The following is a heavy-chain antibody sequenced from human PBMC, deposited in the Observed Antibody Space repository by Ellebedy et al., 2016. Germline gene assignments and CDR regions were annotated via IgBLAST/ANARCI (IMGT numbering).Heavy chain of an antibody. V-gene: IGHV3-21*01. J-gene: IGHJ4*02. CDR3: ARGSTVTTFNY. CDR1: GFTFSSYS. Sequence: GESLKISCAASGFTFSSYSMNWVRQAPGKGLEWVSSISSSSSYIYYADSVKGRFTISRDNAKNSLYLQMNSLRAEDTAVYYCARGSTVTTFNYWGQGTLVTVSS. CDR2: ISSSSSYI. D-gene: IGHD4-11*01.